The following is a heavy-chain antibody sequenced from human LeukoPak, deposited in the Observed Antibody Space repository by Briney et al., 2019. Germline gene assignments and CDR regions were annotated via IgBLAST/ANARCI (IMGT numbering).Heavy chain of an antibody. CDR1: GGSISSYY. D-gene: IGHD3-10*01. CDR3: ASDLYGGDAFDI. Sequence: SETLSLTCTVSGGSISSYYWSWIRQPPGKGLEWIGYIYYSGSTNYNPSLKSRVTISVDTSKNQFSLKLSSVTAADTAVYYCASDLYGGDAFDIWGQGTMVTVSS. CDR2: IYYSGST. J-gene: IGHJ3*02. V-gene: IGHV4-59*12.